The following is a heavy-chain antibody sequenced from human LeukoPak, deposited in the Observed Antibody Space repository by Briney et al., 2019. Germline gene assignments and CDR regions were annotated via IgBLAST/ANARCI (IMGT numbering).Heavy chain of an antibody. J-gene: IGHJ4*02. Sequence: GGSLRLSCAASGFTFSSYSMNWVRQAPGKGLEWVSYISSSSSTIYYADSVKGRFTISRDNSKNTLYLQMNSLRAEDTAVYYCARGLYDSSGYYLDYWGQGTLVTVSS. CDR1: GFTFSSYS. V-gene: IGHV3-48*01. D-gene: IGHD3-22*01. CDR3: ARGLYDSSGYYLDY. CDR2: ISSSSSTI.